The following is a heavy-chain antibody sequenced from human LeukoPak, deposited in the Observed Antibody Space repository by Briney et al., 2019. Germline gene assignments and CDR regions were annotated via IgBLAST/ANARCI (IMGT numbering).Heavy chain of an antibody. V-gene: IGHV3-33*06. CDR2: IWYDGSNK. CDR3: AKEQWLAPPDY. Sequence: SGGSLRLSCAASGFTFSSYGMHWVRQAPGKGLEWVAAIWYDGSNKYHADSVKGRFTISRDNSKNTLYLQMNSLRAEDTAVYYCAKEQWLAPPDYWGQGTLVTVSS. CDR1: GFTFSSYG. J-gene: IGHJ4*02. D-gene: IGHD6-19*01.